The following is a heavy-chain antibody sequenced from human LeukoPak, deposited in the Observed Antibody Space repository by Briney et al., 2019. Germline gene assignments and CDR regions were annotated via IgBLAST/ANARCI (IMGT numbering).Heavy chain of an antibody. Sequence: SETLSLTCTVSGGSISSGDYYWRWLRPPPGKGLEWIGYIYYSGSTYYNPSLKSRVTISVDPSKNQFSLKLNSVTAADTAVYYCARTGGTIDYWGQGTLVTVSS. CDR3: ARTGGTIDY. D-gene: IGHD2-8*02. J-gene: IGHJ4*02. CDR2: IYYSGST. CDR1: GGSISSGDYY. V-gene: IGHV4-30-4*01.